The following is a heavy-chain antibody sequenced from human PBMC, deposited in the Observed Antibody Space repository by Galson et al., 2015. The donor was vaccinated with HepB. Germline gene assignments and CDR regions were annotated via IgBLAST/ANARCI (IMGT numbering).Heavy chain of an antibody. V-gene: IGHV1-18*01. D-gene: IGHD3-10*01. CDR3: ARAGITMVRGVKYYYYMDV. J-gene: IGHJ6*03. CDR2: ISAYNGNP. CDR1: GYTFTSYG. Sequence: SVKVSCKASGYTFTSYGISWVRQAPGQGLEWMGWISAYNGNPNYAQKLQGRVTMTTDTSTSTAYMELRSLRSDDTAVYYCARAGITMVRGVKYYYYMDVWGKGTTVTVSS.